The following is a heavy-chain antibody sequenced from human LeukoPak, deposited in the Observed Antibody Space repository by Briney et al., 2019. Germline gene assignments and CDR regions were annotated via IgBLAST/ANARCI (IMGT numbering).Heavy chain of an antibody. Sequence: SETLSLTCAVYGGSFSGYYRSWIRQPPGKGLEWIGEINHSGSTNYNPSLKSRVTISVDTSKNQFSLKLSSVTAADTAVYYCARGINELGFDYWGQGTLVTVSS. CDR2: INHSGST. V-gene: IGHV4-34*01. J-gene: IGHJ4*02. CDR3: ARGINELGFDY. CDR1: GGSFSGYY. D-gene: IGHD1-1*01.